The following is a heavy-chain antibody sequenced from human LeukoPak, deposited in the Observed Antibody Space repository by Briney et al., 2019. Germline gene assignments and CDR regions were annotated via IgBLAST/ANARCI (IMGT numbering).Heavy chain of an antibody. V-gene: IGHV3-23*01. CDR1: GFTFSSYA. Sequence: PGGSLRLSCAASGFTFSSYAMSWVRQAPGKGLEWVSGISGSGSSTYYADSAKGRFTISRDNSKNTLYLQMTSLRAEDTAVYYCAKDQVWIVLGSFDYWGQGTPAPVSS. J-gene: IGHJ4*02. CDR2: ISGSGSST. D-gene: IGHD3-22*01. CDR3: AKDQVWIVLGSFDY.